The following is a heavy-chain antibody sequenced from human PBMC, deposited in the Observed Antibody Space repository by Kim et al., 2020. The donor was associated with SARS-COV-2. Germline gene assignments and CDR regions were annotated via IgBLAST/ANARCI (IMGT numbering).Heavy chain of an antibody. V-gene: IGHV4-59*01. CDR1: GGSISSYY. D-gene: IGHD6-13*01. CDR3: ARDGGLWQQLVTGVAFDI. CDR2: IYYSGST. J-gene: IGHJ3*02. Sequence: SETLSLTCTVSGGSISSYYWSWIRQPPGKGLEWIGYIYYSGSTNYNPSLKSRVTISVDTSKNQFSLKLSSVTAADTAVYYCARDGGLWQQLVTGVAFDIWGQGTMVTVSS.